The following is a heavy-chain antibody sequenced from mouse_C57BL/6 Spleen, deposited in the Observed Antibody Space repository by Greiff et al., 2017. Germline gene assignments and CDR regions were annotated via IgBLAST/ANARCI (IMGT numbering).Heavy chain of an antibody. V-gene: IGHV1-26*01. CDR2: INPNNGGT. D-gene: IGHD3-2*02. CDR3: ARQLRLLYYAMDY. CDR1: GYTFTDYY. J-gene: IGHJ4*01. Sequence: EVQLQQSGPELVKPGASVKISCKASGYTFTDYYMNWVKQSHGKSLEWIGDINPNNGGTSYNQKFKGKATLTVDKSSSTAYMELRSLTSEDSAVYYCARQLRLLYYAMDYWGQGTSVTVSS.